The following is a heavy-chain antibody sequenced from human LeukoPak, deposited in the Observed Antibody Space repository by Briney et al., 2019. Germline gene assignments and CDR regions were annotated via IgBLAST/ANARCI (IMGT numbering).Heavy chain of an antibody. CDR3: AREAYYYGSGSHQDY. Sequence: GGSLRLSCAASGFTFSSYWMSWVRQAPGKGLEWVANIKQDGSEEYYVDSVKGRFTISRDNAKNSLYLQMNSLRAEDTAVYYCAREAYYYGSGSHQDYWGQGTLVTVSS. D-gene: IGHD3-10*01. V-gene: IGHV3-7*03. CDR2: IKQDGSEE. J-gene: IGHJ4*02. CDR1: GFTFSSYW.